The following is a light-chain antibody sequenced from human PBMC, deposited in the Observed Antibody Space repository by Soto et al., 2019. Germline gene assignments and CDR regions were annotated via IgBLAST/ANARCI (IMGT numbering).Light chain of an antibody. J-gene: IGKJ5*01. CDR1: QGISRS. CDR2: AAS. CDR3: QQAYTFPIT. Sequence: DMQMTQSPSSVSASVGDRFTMSCHASQGISRSLAWYQQKPGKAPKLLIYAASSLQSGVPSRFSGSGFGTDFTLTISSLQPEDSAIYYCQQAYTFPITFGQGTQVEIK. V-gene: IGKV1D-12*01.